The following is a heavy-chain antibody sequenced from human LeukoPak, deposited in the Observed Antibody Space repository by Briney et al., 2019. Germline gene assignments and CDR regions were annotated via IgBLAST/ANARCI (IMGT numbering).Heavy chain of an antibody. D-gene: IGHD3-16*02. CDR1: GGSFSGYY. CDR3: ASFGFMITFGGVIVGYFDY. Sequence: SETLSLTCAVYGGSFSGYYWSWIRQPPGKGLEWIGEINHSGSTTSLKSRVTISVDTSKNQFSLKLSSVTAADTAVYYCASFGFMITFGGVIVGYFDYWGQGTLVTVSS. J-gene: IGHJ4*02. V-gene: IGHV4-34*01. CDR2: INHSGST.